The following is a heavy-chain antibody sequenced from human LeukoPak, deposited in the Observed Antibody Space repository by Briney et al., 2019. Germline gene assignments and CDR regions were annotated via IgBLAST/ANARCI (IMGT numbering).Heavy chain of an antibody. V-gene: IGHV1-58*02. CDR2: IVVGSGNT. J-gene: IGHJ4*02. D-gene: IGHD1-26*01. CDR1: GFTFTSSA. CDR3: AAADGSGSYYATAWSFDY. Sequence: SVKVSCKASGFTFTSSAMQWVRQARGQRLEWIGWIVVGSGNTNYAQKFQERVTITRDMSTSTAYMGLSSLRSEDTAVYYCAAADGSGSYYATAWSFDYWGQGTLVTVSS.